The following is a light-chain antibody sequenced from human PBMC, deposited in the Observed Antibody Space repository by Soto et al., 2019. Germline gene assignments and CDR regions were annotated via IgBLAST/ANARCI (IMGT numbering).Light chain of an antibody. V-gene: IGKV1-5*01. Sequence: VYRVTITCQATQDIRKYLNWYQQKPGKAPKLLIYDASSLETGVPSRFSGSGSGTEFTLTISSLQPDDFATYYCQHYNSYSEAFGQGTKVDIK. J-gene: IGKJ1*01. CDR1: QDIRKY. CDR3: QHYNSYSEA. CDR2: DAS.